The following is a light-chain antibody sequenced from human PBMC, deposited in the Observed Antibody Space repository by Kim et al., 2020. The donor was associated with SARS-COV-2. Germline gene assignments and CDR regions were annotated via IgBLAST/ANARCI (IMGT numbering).Light chain of an antibody. J-gene: IGLJ1*01. V-gene: IGLV2-14*01. Sequence: GPSITIACTGSKKDVGGYTFLSWYQQHPGKVPKIIIYEVTKRPSGVSNRFSGSKSGNTASLTISGLQAEDEAYYYCASFTIASTYVFGPGTKVTVL. CDR3: ASFTIASTYV. CDR1: KKDVGGYTF. CDR2: EVT.